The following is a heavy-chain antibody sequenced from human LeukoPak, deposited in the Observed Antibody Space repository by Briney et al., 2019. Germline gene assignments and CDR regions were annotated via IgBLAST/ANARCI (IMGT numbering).Heavy chain of an antibody. D-gene: IGHD3-16*01. CDR2: LTGSGRTT. J-gene: IGHJ4*02. Sequence: PGESLRLSCAASGFTFSSYAMSWVRQVPGKGLEWVSGLTGSGRTTYYADSVKGRFTISRDNSKNTLYLQMSSLRAEDTAVYYCARYDARERGGTHYFDYWGQGPLVTVSS. CDR1: GFTFSSYA. CDR3: ARYDARERGGTHYFDY. V-gene: IGHV3-23*01.